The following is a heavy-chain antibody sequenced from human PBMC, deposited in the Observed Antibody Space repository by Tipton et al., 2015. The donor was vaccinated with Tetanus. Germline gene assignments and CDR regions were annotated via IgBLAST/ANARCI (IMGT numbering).Heavy chain of an antibody. D-gene: IGHD2-21*02. CDR1: GGTFSSYA. Sequence: QSGPEVKKPGSSVKVSCKASGGTFSSYAISWVRQAPGQGLEWMGGIIPIFGTANYAQKFQGRVTVTTDTSTTTAYMELRSLRSDDTALYYCAREDYVTAVDYWGQGTLVTVSS. CDR2: IIPIFGTA. V-gene: IGHV1-69*05. J-gene: IGHJ4*02. CDR3: AREDYVTAVDY.